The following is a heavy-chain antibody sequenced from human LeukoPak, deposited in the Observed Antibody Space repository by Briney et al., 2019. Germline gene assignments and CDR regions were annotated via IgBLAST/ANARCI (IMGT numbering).Heavy chain of an antibody. CDR2: IYYSGST. CDR1: GGSISSYY. J-gene: IGHJ5*02. D-gene: IGHD6-13*01. CDR3: ARFSGTAAAHNWFDP. V-gene: IGHV4-59*01. Sequence: SETLSLTCTVSGGSISSYYWSWIRQPPGKGLEWIGYIYYSGSTNYNPSLKSRVTISVDTSKNQFSLKLSSVTAADTAVYYCARFSGTAAAHNWFDPWGQGTLVTVSS.